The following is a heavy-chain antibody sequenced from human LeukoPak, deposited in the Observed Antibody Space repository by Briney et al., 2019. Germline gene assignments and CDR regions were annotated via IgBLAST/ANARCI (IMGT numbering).Heavy chain of an antibody. D-gene: IGHD4-17*01. V-gene: IGHV3-30*04. CDR1: GFTFSSYA. CDR3: AKKHDYGAQGA. Sequence: GRSLRLSCAASGFTFSSYAMHWVRQAPGKGLEWVAVISYDGSNKYYADSVKGRFTISRDNSKNTLYLQMNSLRAEDTAVYYCAKKHDYGAQGAWGQGTLVTVSS. CDR2: ISYDGSNK. J-gene: IGHJ5*02.